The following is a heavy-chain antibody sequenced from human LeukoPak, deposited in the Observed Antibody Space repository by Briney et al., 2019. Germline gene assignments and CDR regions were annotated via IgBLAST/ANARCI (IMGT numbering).Heavy chain of an antibody. CDR2: INAYNGYT. Sequence: ASVKVSCKASGYTFTSYGISWVRQAPEQGLEWMGWINAYNGYTNYAQELQGRVTMTTDTSASTAYMDLRSLRSGDTAVYYCARDPSYLRRIAQRPFDYWGQGTLVTVSS. D-gene: IGHD2-21*01. V-gene: IGHV1-18*01. CDR3: ARDPSYLRRIAQRPFDY. J-gene: IGHJ4*02. CDR1: GYTFTSYG.